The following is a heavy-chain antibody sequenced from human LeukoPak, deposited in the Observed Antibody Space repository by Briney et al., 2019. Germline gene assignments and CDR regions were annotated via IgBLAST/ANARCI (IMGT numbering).Heavy chain of an antibody. Sequence: GGSLRLSCAASGFSSSTYWMHWVRHAPGKGLVWVSRINFDGSTTNYADSVKGRFTISRDNAENAVYLEMTSLRAEDTAVYYCARCADYLRTTGYFYCYYGMDVWGQGTTVTVSS. CDR2: INFDGSTT. D-gene: IGHD1-1*01. CDR3: ARCADYLRTTGYFYCYYGMDV. CDR1: GFSSSTYW. V-gene: IGHV3-74*01. J-gene: IGHJ6*02.